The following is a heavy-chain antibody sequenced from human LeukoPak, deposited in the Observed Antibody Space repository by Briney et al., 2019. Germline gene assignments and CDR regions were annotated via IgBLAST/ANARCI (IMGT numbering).Heavy chain of an antibody. J-gene: IGHJ4*02. CDR3: ARSSRSRFLEWLSYFDY. CDR2: IYSGGST. V-gene: IGHV3-66*02. Sequence: GGSLRLSCAASGFTVSSNYMSWVRQAPGKGLEWVSVIYSGGSTYYADSVKGRLTISRDNSKNTLYLQMNSLRAEDTAVYYCARSSRSRFLEWLSYFDYWGQGTLVTVSS. CDR1: GFTVSSNY. D-gene: IGHD3-3*01.